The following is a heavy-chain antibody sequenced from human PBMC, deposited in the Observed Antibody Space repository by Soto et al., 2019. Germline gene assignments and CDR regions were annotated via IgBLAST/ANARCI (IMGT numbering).Heavy chain of an antibody. CDR3: ARATRYYHTSGSDS. CDR2: ISSNSNYK. CDR1: GFTFSDYY. J-gene: IGHJ4*02. Sequence: GGSLRLSCAASGFTFSDYYMSWIRRAPGKGLEWISYISSNSNYKNHADSVRGRFTISRDNAKNSLYLQMNSLRADDTAVYYCARATRYYHTSGSDSWGQGALVTVSS. V-gene: IGHV3-11*06. D-gene: IGHD3-22*01.